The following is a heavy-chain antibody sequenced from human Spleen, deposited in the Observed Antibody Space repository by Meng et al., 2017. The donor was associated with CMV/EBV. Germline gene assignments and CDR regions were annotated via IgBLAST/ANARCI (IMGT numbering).Heavy chain of an antibody. D-gene: IGHD3/OR15-3a*01. J-gene: IGHJ4*02. V-gene: IGHV2-5*02. CDR1: VFSRSTSRVG. CDR3: DQSQPRTGPA. Sequence: TLKVSCLTLVIPTQTLTLTCTFSVFSRSTSRVGVGWIRQPPGKALEWLALIYWDDDKRYSPSLKSRLTITKDTSNFQQVLTVTRVQPGYTALDDGDQSQPRTGPAGARGTLVTVSS. CDR2: IYWDDDK.